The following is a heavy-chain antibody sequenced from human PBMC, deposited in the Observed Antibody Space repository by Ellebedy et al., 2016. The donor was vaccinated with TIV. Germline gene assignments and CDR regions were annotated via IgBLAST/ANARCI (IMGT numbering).Heavy chain of an antibody. D-gene: IGHD6-19*01. J-gene: IGHJ4*02. Sequence: GESLKISCAASGFTFGCCAMSWVRQAPGKGLEWVSVISNGGDTTYADSVKGRFTISRDNSKNTLYLQMNSLRADDTAIYYCTNSDLYSSGWLFESWGQGSLVTVSS. CDR1: GFTFGCCA. CDR2: ISNGGDTT. CDR3: TNSDLYSSGWLFES. V-gene: IGHV3-23*01.